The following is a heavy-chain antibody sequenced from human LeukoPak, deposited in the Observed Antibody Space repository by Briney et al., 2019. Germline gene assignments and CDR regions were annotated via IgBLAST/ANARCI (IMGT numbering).Heavy chain of an antibody. V-gene: IGHV3-11*04. Sequence: AGSLRLSCAASGFTFSDYYMSWIRQAPGEWLEWVSYISSSGSTIYYADSVKGRFTISRDNAKNSLYLQMNSLRAEDTAVYYCARGHNWNDGNFDYWGQGTLVTVSS. CDR2: ISSSGSTI. CDR3: ARGHNWNDGNFDY. CDR1: GFTFSDYY. D-gene: IGHD1-1*01. J-gene: IGHJ4*02.